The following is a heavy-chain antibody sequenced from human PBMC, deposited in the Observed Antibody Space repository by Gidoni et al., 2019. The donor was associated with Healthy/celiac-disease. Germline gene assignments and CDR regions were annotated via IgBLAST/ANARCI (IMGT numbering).Heavy chain of an antibody. J-gene: IGHJ4*02. V-gene: IGHV1-69*01. Sequence: QVQLVQSGAEVKKPGSAVKVSCKASRGTCSSYAISWVRQAPGQGLEWMGGIIPIFGTANYAQKFQGRVTITADESTSTAYMELSSLRSEDTAVYYCATPASQYYYGSGSYSDWGQGTLVTVSS. CDR2: IIPIFGTA. CDR3: ATPASQYYYGSGSYSD. CDR1: RGTCSSYA. D-gene: IGHD3-10*01.